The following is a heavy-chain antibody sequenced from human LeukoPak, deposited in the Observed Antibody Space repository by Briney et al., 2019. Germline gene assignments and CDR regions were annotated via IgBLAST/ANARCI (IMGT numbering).Heavy chain of an antibody. V-gene: IGHV4-4*07. D-gene: IGHD6-19*01. CDR3: AKLTAVAGTKYFQH. CDR2: IYTSGST. Sequence: SETLSLTCTVSGGSISSYYWSWIRQPAGKGLEWIGRIYTSGSTNYNPSLKSRVTMSVDTSKNQFSLKLSSVTAADTAVYYCAKLTAVAGTKYFQHWGQGTLVTVSS. J-gene: IGHJ1*01. CDR1: GGSISSYY.